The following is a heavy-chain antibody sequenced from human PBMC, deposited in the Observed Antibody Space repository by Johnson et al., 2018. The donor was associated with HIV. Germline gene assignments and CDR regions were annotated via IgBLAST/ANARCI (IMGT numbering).Heavy chain of an antibody. CDR1: GFTVSSNY. V-gene: IGHV3-66*01. CDR2: IYSGGIP. J-gene: IGHJ3*02. CDR3: AGKTGYDAFDM. Sequence: VQLVESGGGLVQPGGSLRVSCAASGFTVSSNYMSWVRQAPGQGLEWVSVIYSGGIPYYADSVKGRFTISRDNSKNTLYLQMNSLRAEDTAVYFCAGKTGYDAFDMWGQGTMVTVSS. D-gene: IGHD3-9*01.